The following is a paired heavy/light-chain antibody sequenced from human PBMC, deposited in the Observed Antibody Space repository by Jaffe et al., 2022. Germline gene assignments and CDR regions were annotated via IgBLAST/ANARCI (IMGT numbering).Heavy chain of an antibody. CDR2: FYSTRNT. CDR1: GDSFTSGTYY. J-gene: IGHJ3*02. D-gene: IGHD3-9*01. Sequence: QVQLQESGPGLVKPSQTLSLTCNVSGDSFTSGTYYWSWIRQPAGKGLEWVGRFYSTRNTKYNPALESRATISVDTAKNQFSLRLTSVTAADTAVYYCARGTYPHDIFDIWGQGTLVTVSA. V-gene: IGHV4-61*02. CDR3: ARGTYPHDIFDI.
Light chain of an antibody. CDR3: QQYKSYPLS. Sequence: DIQMTQSPSTLSASVGDRITITCRASQTISDWLAWYQQKPGKAPTLLIYKASTLQSGVPSRFSGSGSETEFTLTIKSLQPDDFAAYYCQQYKSYPLSFGGGTKVEIK. CDR1: QTISDW. CDR2: KAS. J-gene: IGKJ4*01. V-gene: IGKV1-5*03.